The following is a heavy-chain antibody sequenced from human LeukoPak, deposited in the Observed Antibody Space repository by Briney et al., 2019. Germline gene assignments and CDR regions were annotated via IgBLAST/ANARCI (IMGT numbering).Heavy chain of an antibody. D-gene: IGHD1-1*01. CDR1: GFRLGSYS. CDR2: INSGSYTI. CDR3: ARVLLERPGIDSFDM. J-gene: IGHJ3*02. Sequence: PGGSLRLSCGASGFRLGSYSMDWVRQAPGKGLEWVSHINSGSYTIYYADSVKGRFTISRDNAGNSLHLQMNSLRDEDTAVYYCARVLLERPGIDSFDMWGQGTMVTVSS. V-gene: IGHV3-48*02.